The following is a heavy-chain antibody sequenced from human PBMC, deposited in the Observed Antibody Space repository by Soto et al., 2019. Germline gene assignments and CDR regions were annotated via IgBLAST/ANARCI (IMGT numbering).Heavy chain of an antibody. D-gene: IGHD2-21*01. V-gene: IGHV4-4*07. CDR3: ARGLYCGDECYFAY. Sequence: SETLSLTCSVFGGSISRNYWSWIRQPAGKGLEWIGRIYKNGTADYNPSLESRVTMSVDPSKNRISLKLSSATAADTAIYYCARGLYCGDECYFAYWGQGILVTVSS. CDR1: GGSISRNY. CDR2: IYKNGTA. J-gene: IGHJ4*02.